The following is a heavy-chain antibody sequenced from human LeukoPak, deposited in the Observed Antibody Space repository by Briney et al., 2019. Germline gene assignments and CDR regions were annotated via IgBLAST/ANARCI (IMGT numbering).Heavy chain of an antibody. Sequence: GASLRLSCAASGFTFSSYAMSWVRQAPGKGLEWVSAISGSGGSTYYADSVKGRFTISRDNSKNMLYLQMNSLRAEDTAVYYCAKSLNWNLNAFDIWGQGTMVTVSS. D-gene: IGHD1-1*01. CDR3: AKSLNWNLNAFDI. J-gene: IGHJ3*02. V-gene: IGHV3-23*01. CDR2: ISGSGGST. CDR1: GFTFSSYA.